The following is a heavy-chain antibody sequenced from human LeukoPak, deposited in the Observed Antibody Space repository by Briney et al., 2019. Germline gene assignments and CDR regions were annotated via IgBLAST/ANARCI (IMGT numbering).Heavy chain of an antibody. Sequence: NPSETLSLTCTVSGGSVSSGSYYWSWIRQPPGKGLEWIGYIYYSGSTNYNPSLKSRVTISVDTSKNQFSLKLSSVTAADTAVYYCARDRPDSGSYGAHYFDYWGQGTLVTVSS. CDR3: ARDRPDSGSYGAHYFDY. CDR1: GGSVSSGSYY. D-gene: IGHD1-26*01. CDR2: IYYSGST. J-gene: IGHJ4*02. V-gene: IGHV4-61*01.